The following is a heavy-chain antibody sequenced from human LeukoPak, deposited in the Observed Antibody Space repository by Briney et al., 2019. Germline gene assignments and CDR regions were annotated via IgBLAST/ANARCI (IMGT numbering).Heavy chain of an antibody. CDR3: ARDLPLTPWAAAGMDV. CDR2: ISSSGSTI. D-gene: IGHD6-13*01. J-gene: IGHJ6*02. Sequence: GGSLRLSCAASGFTFSDYYMSWIRQAPGKGLEWVSYISSSGSTIYYADSVKGRFTISMDNAKNSLYLQMNSLRAEDTAVYYCARDLPLTPWAAAGMDVWDQGTTVTVSS. V-gene: IGHV3-11*01. CDR1: GFTFSDYY.